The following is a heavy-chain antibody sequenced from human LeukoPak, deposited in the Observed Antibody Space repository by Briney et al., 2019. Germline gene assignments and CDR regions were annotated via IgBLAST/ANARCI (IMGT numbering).Heavy chain of an antibody. CDR3: AREAVAGTYYYYYYYMDV. CDR2: INPNSGGT. CDR1: GYTFTGYY. Sequence: ASVKVSCKASGYTFTGYYMHWVRQAPGQGLEWMGWINPNSGGTNYAQKFQGRVTMTRDTSITTAYMGLSRLRSDDTAVYYCAREAVAGTYYYYYYYMDVWGKGTTVTISS. D-gene: IGHD6-19*01. V-gene: IGHV1-2*02. J-gene: IGHJ6*03.